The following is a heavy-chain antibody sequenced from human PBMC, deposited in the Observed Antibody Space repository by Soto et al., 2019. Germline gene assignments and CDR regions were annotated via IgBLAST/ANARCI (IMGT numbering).Heavy chain of an antibody. D-gene: IGHD6-6*01. CDR2: IYYSGST. J-gene: IGHJ4*02. Sequence: SETLSLTCTVPGGSISSYYWSWIRQPPGKGLEWIGYIYYSGSTNYNPSLKSRVTISVDTSKNQFSLKLSSVTAADTAVYYCARDGDSSSSPFDYCGQATPVTVST. CDR1: GGSISSYY. CDR3: ARDGDSSSSPFDY. V-gene: IGHV4-59*01.